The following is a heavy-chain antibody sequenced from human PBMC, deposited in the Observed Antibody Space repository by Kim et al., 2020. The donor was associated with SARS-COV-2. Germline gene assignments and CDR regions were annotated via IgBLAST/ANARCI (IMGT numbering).Heavy chain of an antibody. Sequence: DYHPSLKIRVTISVDTSRSQFSLRLSSVTAADTAVYYCAGAPRFCFSVRYWGRGALVTVSS. D-gene: IGHD2-15*01. V-gene: IGHV4-4*09. CDR3: AGAPRFCFSVRY. J-gene: IGHJ4*02.